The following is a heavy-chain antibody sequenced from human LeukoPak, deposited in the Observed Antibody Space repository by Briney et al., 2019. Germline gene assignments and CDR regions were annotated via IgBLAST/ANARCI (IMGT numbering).Heavy chain of an antibody. V-gene: IGHV3-33*01. J-gene: IGHJ5*02. CDR2: IWYDGSKK. CDR3: AREGFDP. Sequence: PGGSLRLSCAASGFTFSNYGMHWVRQAPGKGLEGVAQIWYDGSKKDYVDSVKGRFIFSRDDSRNMVYLEMSSLRAEDTAVYYCAREGFDPWGQGTLVTVSS. CDR1: GFTFSNYG.